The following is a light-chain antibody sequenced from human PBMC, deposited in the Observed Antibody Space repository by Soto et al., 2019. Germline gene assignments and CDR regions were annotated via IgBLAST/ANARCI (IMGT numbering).Light chain of an antibody. CDR3: CSYAGSSTVV. CDR1: SSDVGSYNL. Sequence: QSVLTQPASVSGSPGQSITISCTGTSSDVGSYNLVSWYQQHPGKAPKLMIYEGSKRPSGVSNRFSGSKSGNTASLTISGLQAEDAADYYCCSYAGSSTVVFGGGTNVTVL. CDR2: EGS. V-gene: IGLV2-23*01. J-gene: IGLJ2*01.